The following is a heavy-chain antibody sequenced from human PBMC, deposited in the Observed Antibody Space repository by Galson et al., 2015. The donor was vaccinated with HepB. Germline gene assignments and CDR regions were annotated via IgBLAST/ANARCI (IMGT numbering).Heavy chain of an antibody. CDR3: ARDAPPGYCSSTSCPIDY. CDR1: GFTFSDYY. V-gene: IGHV3-11*01. CDR2: ISSSGSTI. Sequence: SLRLSCAASGFTFSDYYMSWIRQAPGKGLEWVSYISSSGSTIYYADSVKGRFTISRDNAKNSLYLQMNSLRAEDTAVHYCARDAPPGYCSSTSCPIDYWGQGTLVTVSS. J-gene: IGHJ4*02. D-gene: IGHD2-2*01.